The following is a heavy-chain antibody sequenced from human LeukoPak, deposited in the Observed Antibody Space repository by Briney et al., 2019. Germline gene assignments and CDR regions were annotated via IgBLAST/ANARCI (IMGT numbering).Heavy chain of an antibody. Sequence: ASVTVSCKASGYTFTSYYMHWVRQAPGQGLEWMGIINPSGGSTSYAQKFQGRVTMTRDMSTSTVYMELSSLRSEDTAVYYCARDTGDGYNDYFDYWAREPWSPSPQ. CDR2: INPSGGST. D-gene: IGHD5-24*01. V-gene: IGHV1-46*01. J-gene: IGHJ4*02. CDR1: GYTFTSYY. CDR3: ARDTGDGYNDYFDY.